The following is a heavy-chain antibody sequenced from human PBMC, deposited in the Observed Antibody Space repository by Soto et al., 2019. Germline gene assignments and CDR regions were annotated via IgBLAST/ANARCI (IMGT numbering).Heavy chain of an antibody. CDR3: ARLVGATPPPAYYFDY. Sequence: SETLSLTCTVSGGSISSYSWSWIRQPPGKGLEWIGYIYYSGSTNYNPSLKSRVTISVDTSKNQFSLKLSSVTAADTAVYYCARLVGATPPPAYYFDYWGQGTLVTVSS. D-gene: IGHD1-26*01. V-gene: IGHV4-59*01. J-gene: IGHJ4*02. CDR2: IYYSGST. CDR1: GGSISSYS.